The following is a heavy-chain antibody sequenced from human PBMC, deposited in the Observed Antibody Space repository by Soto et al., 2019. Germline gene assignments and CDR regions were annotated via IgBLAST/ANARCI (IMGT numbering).Heavy chain of an antibody. V-gene: IGHV3-21*01. CDR1: AVTFSSYS. D-gene: IGHD3-10*01. CDR2: ISSSSSYI. Sequence: GGSLRLSCAASAVTFSSYSMNWVRQAPGKGLEWVSSISSSSSYIYYADSVKGRFTISRDNAKNSLYLQMNSLRAEDTAVYYCARGPGSGSIRFDPWGQGTLVTVSS. CDR3: ARGPGSGSIRFDP. J-gene: IGHJ5*02.